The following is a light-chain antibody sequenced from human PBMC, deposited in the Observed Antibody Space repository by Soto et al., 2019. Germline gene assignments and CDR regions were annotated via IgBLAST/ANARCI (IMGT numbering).Light chain of an antibody. CDR3: QQYSTYWT. V-gene: IGKV1-5*03. CDR2: KAS. J-gene: IGKJ1*01. CDR1: QTISSW. Sequence: DIQMTQSPSTLSGSVGDRLTITYRASQTISSWLAWYQQKPGKAPKLLIYKASTLKSGVPSRFSGSGSGTDFTLTINSLQPDDFATYYCQQYSTYWTFGQGTKVDIK.